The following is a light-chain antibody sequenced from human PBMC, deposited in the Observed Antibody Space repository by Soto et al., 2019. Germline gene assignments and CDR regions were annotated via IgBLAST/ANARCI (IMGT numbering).Light chain of an antibody. CDR3: QQNTALPLT. CDR1: QGITSW. Sequence: DIQMTQSPSSVSASVGDRVTITCRASQGITSWLAWYQQKPGKAPKLLIYRASNLQSGVPSRFSGSGSGTDFTLTISGLQPAYFATYYCQQNTALPLTFGGGTKGEIK. J-gene: IGKJ4*02. V-gene: IGKV1-12*01. CDR2: RAS.